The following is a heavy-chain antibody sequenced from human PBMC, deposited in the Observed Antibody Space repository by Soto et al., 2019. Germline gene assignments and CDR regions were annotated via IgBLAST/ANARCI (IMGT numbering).Heavy chain of an antibody. CDR3: ARRTGTAPRFDY. D-gene: IGHD1-7*01. CDR2: ISSDGSKQ. J-gene: IGHJ4*02. Sequence: QVQLVESGGGVVQPGRSLRLSCSASGFTFSDFEMYWVRQAPGKGLDWVSFISSDGSKQFYAGSVKGRFTVSRDNSMNTLFLLMNSLRPEDTAVDFRARRTGTAPRFDYWGQGPLVTVSS. V-gene: IGHV3-30-3*01. CDR1: GFTFSDFE.